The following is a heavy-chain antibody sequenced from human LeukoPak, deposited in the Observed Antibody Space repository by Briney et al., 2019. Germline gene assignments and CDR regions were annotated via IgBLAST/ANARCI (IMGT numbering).Heavy chain of an antibody. CDR3: ARSISSGGFRLDY. Sequence: QTLSLTCAISGDSVSSNTAAWNWIRQSPSRGLEWLGRTYYRSKWYNDYAVSVKSRITINPGTSKNQFSLQLYSVTPEDTAVYYCARSISSGGFRLDYWGQGTLVTVSS. CDR1: GDSVSSNTAA. J-gene: IGHJ4*02. CDR2: TYYRSKWYN. D-gene: IGHD3-3*02. V-gene: IGHV6-1*01.